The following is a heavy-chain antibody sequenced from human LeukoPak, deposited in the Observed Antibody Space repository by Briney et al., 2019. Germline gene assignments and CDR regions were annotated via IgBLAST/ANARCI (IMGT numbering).Heavy chain of an antibody. J-gene: IGHJ6*04. D-gene: IGHD2-15*01. CDR2: IRGVNSYT. CDR3: ARDVDCSGASCYWGSGMDV. CDR1: GFTFSDYY. Sequence: GGSLRLSCEASGFTFSDYYMSWIRQAPGKGLEWLSYIRGVNSYTNYADSVKGRFTISRDSARNSLYLQMNSLRVEDTAVYYCARDVDCSGASCYWGSGMDVWGKGTTVTVSS. V-gene: IGHV3-11*06.